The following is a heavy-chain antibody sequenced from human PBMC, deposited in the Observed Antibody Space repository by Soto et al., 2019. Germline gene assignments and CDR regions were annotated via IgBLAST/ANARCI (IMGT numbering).Heavy chain of an antibody. CDR3: ARHFVAVVIKGWGY. V-gene: IGHV4-39*01. CDR1: GGSIVRSNYY. Sequence: PSETLSLTCTVSGGSIVRSNYYWDRIRQPPGKGLEGIGTTYYNGNAYYNPSLKSRVTMSVDTSKNQFSLKLISVTAADTAVYYCARHFVAVVIKGWGYWGQGTLVTVSS. J-gene: IGHJ4*02. D-gene: IGHD3-22*01. CDR2: TYYNGNA.